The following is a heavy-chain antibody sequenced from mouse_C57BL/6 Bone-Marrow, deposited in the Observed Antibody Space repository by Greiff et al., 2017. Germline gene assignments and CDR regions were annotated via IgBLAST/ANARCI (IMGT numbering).Heavy chain of an antibody. CDR2: ISDGGSYT. D-gene: IGHD3-3*01. CDR1: GFTFSSYA. Sequence: EVQLVESGGGLVKPGGSLKLSCAASGFTFSSYAMSWVRQTPEKRLEWVATISDGGSYTYYPDNVKGRFNISRDNAKNNLYLQMSHLKAEDTAMYYCAREGGLAYWGQGTTLTVSS. V-gene: IGHV5-4*01. J-gene: IGHJ2*01. CDR3: AREGGLAY.